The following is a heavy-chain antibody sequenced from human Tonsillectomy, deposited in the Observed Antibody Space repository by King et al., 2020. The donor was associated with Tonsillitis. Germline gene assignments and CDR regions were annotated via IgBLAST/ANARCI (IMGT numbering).Heavy chain of an antibody. Sequence: VQLVESGAEVKKPGESLRISCKGSGYSFTSYWVSWVRQMPGKSLGLMGRFDPSESYRNYSPTFQGHVTISADKSSSTAYLQWGSLKASDTAMYYCAREYGADWGQGTMVTVSS. CDR2: FDPSESYR. CDR3: AREYGAD. D-gene: IGHD1-26*01. V-gene: IGHV5-10-1*03. CDR1: GYSFTSYW. J-gene: IGHJ3*01.